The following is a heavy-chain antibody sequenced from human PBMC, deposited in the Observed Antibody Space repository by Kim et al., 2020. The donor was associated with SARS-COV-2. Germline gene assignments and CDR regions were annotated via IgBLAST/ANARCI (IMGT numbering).Heavy chain of an antibody. CDR3: ARDSMDV. CDR2: SGGRT. V-gene: IGHV1-46*01. J-gene: IGHJ6*03. Sequence: SGGRTSAEQKFQGRVTMTRETSTSTVYMELSSMRSEDTAVYYCARDSMDVWGKGTTVTVSS.